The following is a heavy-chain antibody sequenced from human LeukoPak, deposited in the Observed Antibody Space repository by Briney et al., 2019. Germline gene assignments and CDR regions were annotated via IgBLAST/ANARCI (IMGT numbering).Heavy chain of an antibody. CDR3: ARDSGDGDYEPLDF. CDR1: GFTVSNNY. Sequence: GGSLRLACAASGFTVSNNYMNWVRQSPGKGLEWVSTLYRDGSAFYVDSVRGRFTISRDASKNMLYLQMNNLRVEDTAMYYCARDSGDGDYEPLDFWGQGTQVTVSS. J-gene: IGHJ4*02. V-gene: IGHV3-53*01. CDR2: LYRDGSA. D-gene: IGHD4-17*01.